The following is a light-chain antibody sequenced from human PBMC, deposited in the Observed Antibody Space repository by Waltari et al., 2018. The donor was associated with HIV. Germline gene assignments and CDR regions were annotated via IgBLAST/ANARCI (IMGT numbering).Light chain of an antibody. Sequence: QSALTQSRSVSGSPGQSITISCTGTTNDVGAYNYVSWYQQHPGRAPKLLFFDLIKRPSGVADRFSGSKSGNTASLTISGLQVEDEADYYCCSSAGKYTFVFGTGTKVTVL. J-gene: IGLJ1*01. CDR2: DLI. CDR3: CSSAGKYTFV. CDR1: TNDVGAYNY. V-gene: IGLV2-11*01.